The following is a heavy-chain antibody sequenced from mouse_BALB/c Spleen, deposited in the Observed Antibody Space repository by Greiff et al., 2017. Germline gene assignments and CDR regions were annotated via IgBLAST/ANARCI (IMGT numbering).Heavy chain of an antibody. D-gene: IGHD1-1*01. V-gene: IGHV2-9*02. CDR2: IWAGGST. CDR3: ARESFYGSSTGFDV. CDR1: GFSLTGYG. Sequence: VQLQQSGPGLVAPSQSLSITCTVSGFSLTGYGVNWVRQPPGKGLEWLGVIWAGGSTNYNSALMSRLSISKDNSKSQVFLKMNSLQTDDTAMYYCARESFYGSSTGFDVWGAGTTVTVSS. J-gene: IGHJ1*01.